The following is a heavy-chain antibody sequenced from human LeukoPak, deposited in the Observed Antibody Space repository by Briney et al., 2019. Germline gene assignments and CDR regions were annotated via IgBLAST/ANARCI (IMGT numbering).Heavy chain of an antibody. Sequence: PGGSLRLSCAASGFTFSSYGMHWVRQAPGKGLEWVAVIWYDGSNKYYADSVKGRFTISRDNSKNTLYLQMNSLRAEDTAVYYCARGPFYSNYGFRWFDPWGQGTLVTVSS. CDR2: IWYDGSNK. CDR3: ARGPFYSNYGFRWFDP. V-gene: IGHV3-33*01. J-gene: IGHJ5*02. D-gene: IGHD4-11*01. CDR1: GFTFSSYG.